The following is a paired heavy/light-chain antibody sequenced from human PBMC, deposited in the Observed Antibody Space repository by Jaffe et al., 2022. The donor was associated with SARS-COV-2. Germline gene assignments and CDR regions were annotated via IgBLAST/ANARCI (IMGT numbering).Light chain of an antibody. CDR1: SSNIGTGFG. V-gene: IGLV1-40*01. J-gene: IGLJ3*02. CDR3: QSYDNNLRGWV. Sequence: QSVLTQPPSVSGAPGQRVTISCTGSSSNIGTGFGVHWYRHLPGTAPKLLIYANTNRPSGVPDRFSGSKSGTSASLAITGLQAEDEADYYCQSYDNNLRGWVFGGGTKLTVL. CDR2: ANT.
Heavy chain of an antibody. CDR1: GFSFNTYE. J-gene: IGHJ3*01. CDR2: ISSGGRTI. Sequence: EGQLVESGGGLVQPGGSLRLSCAASGFSFNTYEMHWVRQAPGKGLQWLSFISSGGRTINYADSVKGRITISRDNAKKSLYLQINSLRAEDTAIYYCAKGGAGEAFDVWGQGTMVTVSS. V-gene: IGHV3-48*03. CDR3: AKGGAGEAFDV.